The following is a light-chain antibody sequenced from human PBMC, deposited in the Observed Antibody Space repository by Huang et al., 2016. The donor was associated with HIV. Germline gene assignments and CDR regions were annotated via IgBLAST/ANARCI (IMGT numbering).Light chain of an antibody. Sequence: DIQMTQSPSSLSASVGDRGTITCRASQGISNSLAWYQQKPGKVPRLLIYAASTLQSGVPSRFSGSRSGRDFSLTIGSLQPEDVATYYCQKYDSAPLTFGGGTKVEI. V-gene: IGKV1-27*01. J-gene: IGKJ4*01. CDR2: AAS. CDR1: QGISNS. CDR3: QKYDSAPLT.